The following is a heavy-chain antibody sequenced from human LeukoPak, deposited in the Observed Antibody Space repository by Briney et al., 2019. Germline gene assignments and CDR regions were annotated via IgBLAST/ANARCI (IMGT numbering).Heavy chain of an antibody. CDR1: GGSIRSYY. Sequence: PSETLSLTCTVSGGSIRSYYWSWIRQPPGKGLEWIGNIYYRGGTNYNPSLKSRLTISVDTSKNQFSLKLSSVTAADTAVYYCATSKLQLFPFDYWGQGTLVTVSS. J-gene: IGHJ4*02. V-gene: IGHV4-59*08. CDR3: ATSKLQLFPFDY. CDR2: IYYRGGT. D-gene: IGHD3-10*01.